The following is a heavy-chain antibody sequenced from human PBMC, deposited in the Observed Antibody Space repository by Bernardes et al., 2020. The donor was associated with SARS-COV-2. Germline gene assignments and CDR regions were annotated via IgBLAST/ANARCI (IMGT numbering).Heavy chain of an antibody. CDR1: GFTFSSYG. CDR3: ARDLEHYGGNSWIDPCAGGLRY. J-gene: IGHJ4*02. V-gene: IGHV3-33*01. D-gene: IGHD4-17*01. Sequence: GGSLRLSRAASGFTFSSYGMHWVRQAPGKGLEWVAVIWYDGSNKYYADSVKGRFTISRVNSKNTLYLQMNSLRAEDTAVYYCARDLEHYGGNSWIDPCAGGLRYWGQGTLVTVSS. CDR2: IWYDGSNK.